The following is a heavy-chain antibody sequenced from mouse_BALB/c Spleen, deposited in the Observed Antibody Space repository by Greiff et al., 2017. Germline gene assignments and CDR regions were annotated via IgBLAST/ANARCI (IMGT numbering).Heavy chain of an antibody. CDR1: GFNIKDYY. CDR3: ARAGTTAY. D-gene: IGHD1-2*01. V-gene: IGHV14-1*02. CDR2: IDPENGNT. J-gene: IGHJ2*01. Sequence: VQLQQSGAELVRPGALVKLSCKASGFNIKDYYMHWVKQRPEQGLEWIGWIDPENGNTIYDPKFQGKASITADTSSNTAYLQLSSLTSEDTAVYYCARAGTTAYWGQGTTLTVSS.